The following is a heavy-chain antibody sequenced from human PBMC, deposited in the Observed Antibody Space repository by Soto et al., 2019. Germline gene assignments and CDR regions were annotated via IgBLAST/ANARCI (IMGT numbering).Heavy chain of an antibody. J-gene: IGHJ4*02. Sequence: SVKVSCKASGGTFNTYTFSWVRQAPGQGLEWMGSIIPIFGTTHYAQSFQGRLSITADQSSTTTYMELRSLTSHDTALYYCGRIPRYSFPTADPLDNGCQGTLGTVSS. CDR2: IIPIFGTT. CDR3: GRIPRYSFPTADPLDN. D-gene: IGHD1-26*01. V-gene: IGHV1-69*13. CDR1: GGTFNTYT.